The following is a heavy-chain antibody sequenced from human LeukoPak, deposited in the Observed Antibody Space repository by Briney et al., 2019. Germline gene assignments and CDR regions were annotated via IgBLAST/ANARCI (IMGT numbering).Heavy chain of an antibody. CDR3: ARGSDTMVRGAAPFDI. V-gene: IGHV4-30-2*01. D-gene: IGHD3-10*01. J-gene: IGHJ3*02. CDR2: IYHSGST. Sequence: SETLSLTCAVSGGSISSGGYSWSWIRQPPGKGLEWIGYIYHSGSTYYNPSLKSRVTIPVDRSKNQFSLKLSSVTAADTAVYYCARGSDTMVRGAAPFDIWGQGTMVTVSS. CDR1: GGSISSGGYS.